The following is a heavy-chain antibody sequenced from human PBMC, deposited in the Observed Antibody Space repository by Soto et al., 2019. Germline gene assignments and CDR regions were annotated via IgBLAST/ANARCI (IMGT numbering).Heavy chain of an antibody. J-gene: IGHJ6*02. CDR1: GYIFTSFY. D-gene: IGHD2-15*01. CDR2: INPSGGRA. V-gene: IGHV1-46*01. Sequence: GASVKVSCKASGYIFTSFYMQWVRQAPGQGLEWMGIINPSGGRASYTQKFQGRLNTTRDTSTRTVYMELSSLRSEDTAVYYCARDSDIVASSVLMGAGYYHHALDVWGQATTVTVSS. CDR3: ARDSDIVASSVLMGAGYYHHALDV.